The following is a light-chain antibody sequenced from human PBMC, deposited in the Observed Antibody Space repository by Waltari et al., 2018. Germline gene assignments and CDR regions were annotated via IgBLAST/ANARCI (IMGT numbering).Light chain of an antibody. Sequence: ETVMTQSPPTLSVSPGERAALSCRASESVSTNLAWYQQKPGQAPRVIISDASTRATGAPARFSGSGSGTEFTLTISSLQSEDFAVYYCQQYNNWPPAFGQGTKVDFK. V-gene: IGKV3-15*01. CDR2: DAS. CDR3: QQYNNWPPA. J-gene: IGKJ1*01. CDR1: ESVSTN.